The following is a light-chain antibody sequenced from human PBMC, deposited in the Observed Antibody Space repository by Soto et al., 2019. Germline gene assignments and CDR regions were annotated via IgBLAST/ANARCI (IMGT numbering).Light chain of an antibody. CDR1: QSVNTY. Sequence: DIQMTQSPSSLSASVGDRVTITCRASQSVNTYLNWYQQKPGTAPKLLIYTASTLQSGVPPRFSGSGSGTDFTLTISSPQPEDFATYYCQQSYRNPRTFGPGTKVEIK. J-gene: IGKJ3*01. CDR3: QQSYRNPRT. V-gene: IGKV1-39*01. CDR2: TAS.